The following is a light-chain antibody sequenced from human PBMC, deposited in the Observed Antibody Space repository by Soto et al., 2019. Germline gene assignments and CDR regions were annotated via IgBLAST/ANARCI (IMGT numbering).Light chain of an antibody. J-gene: IGLJ2*01. CDR2: EVT. CDR3: SSSSNSNSLL. CDR1: TSDVGGYNY. V-gene: IGLV2-14*01. Sequence: QSVLTQPASVSGSPGQSITISCTGTTSDVGGYNYVSWYQQHPGKAPKLMIDEVTNRPSGISDRFAGSKSGNTASLTISGLQAEDEADYYCSSSSNSNSLLFGGGTQLTV.